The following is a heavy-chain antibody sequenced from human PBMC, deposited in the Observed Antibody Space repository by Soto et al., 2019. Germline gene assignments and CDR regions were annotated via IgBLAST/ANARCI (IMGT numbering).Heavy chain of an antibody. CDR2: IKSKTDGGTT. D-gene: IGHD2-8*01. Sequence: EVQLVESGGGLVKPGGSLRLSCAASGFTFSNAWMNWVRQAPGKGLEWVGRIKSKTDGGTTDYAAPVKGRFTISRDDSKNTLYLQMNSLKTEDTAVYYCTTDLVYEIWDAFDIWGQGTMVTVSS. V-gene: IGHV3-15*07. CDR1: GFTFSNAW. CDR3: TTDLVYEIWDAFDI. J-gene: IGHJ3*02.